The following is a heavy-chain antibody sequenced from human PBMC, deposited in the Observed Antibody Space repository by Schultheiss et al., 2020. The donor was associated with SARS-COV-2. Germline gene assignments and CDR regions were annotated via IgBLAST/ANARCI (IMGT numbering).Heavy chain of an antibody. J-gene: IGHJ3*02. Sequence: GGSLRLSCAASGFTFSSYAMSWVRQAPGKGLEWVSVISGSGGSTYYADSVKGRFTISRDNSKNTLYLQVNSLRAEDTAVYYCARGSFRSGYPIWGQGTMVTVSS. V-gene: IGHV3-23*01. D-gene: IGHD3-22*01. CDR1: GFTFSSYA. CDR2: ISGSGGST. CDR3: ARGSFRSGYPI.